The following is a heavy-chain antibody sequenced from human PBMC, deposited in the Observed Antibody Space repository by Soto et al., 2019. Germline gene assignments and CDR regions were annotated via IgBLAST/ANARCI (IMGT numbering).Heavy chain of an antibody. V-gene: IGHV4-34*01. CDR3: AGSDGGERFPRN. Sequence: SETLSLTCAVYGGSFSGYYWSWIRQPPGKGLEWIGEINHSGSTNYNPSLKSRVTISVDTSKNQFSLKLSSVTAADTAVYYWAGSDGGERFPRNWGQGTLVTVSS. D-gene: IGHD1-1*01. CDR1: GGSFSGYY. J-gene: IGHJ4*02. CDR2: INHSGST.